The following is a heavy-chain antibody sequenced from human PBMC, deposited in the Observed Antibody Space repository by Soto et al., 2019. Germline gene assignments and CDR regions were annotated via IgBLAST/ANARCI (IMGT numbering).Heavy chain of an antibody. CDR3: ARGLIVATIHYYYYYMDV. CDR2: INHSGST. CDR1: GGSFSGYY. J-gene: IGHJ6*03. Sequence: SETLSLTCAVYGGSFSGYYWSCIRQPPGKGLEWIGEINHSGSTNYNPSLKSRVTISVDTSKNQFSLKLSSVTAADTAVYYCARGLIVATIHYYYYYMDVWGKGTTVTVSS. V-gene: IGHV4-34*01. D-gene: IGHD5-12*01.